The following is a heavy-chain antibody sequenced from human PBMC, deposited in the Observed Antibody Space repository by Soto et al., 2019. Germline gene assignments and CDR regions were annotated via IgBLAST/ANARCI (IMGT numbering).Heavy chain of an antibody. Sequence: QVQLVESGGGVVQPGRSLRLSCAASGFTFSSYGMHWVRQAPGKGLEWVAVISYDGSNKYYADSVKGRFTISRDNSKNTLYLQMNSLRAEDTAVYYCANLLTGIPGTTFPRDYWGQGTLVTVSS. J-gene: IGHJ4*02. CDR2: ISYDGSNK. CDR1: GFTFSSYG. D-gene: IGHD1-7*01. CDR3: ANLLTGIPGTTFPRDY. V-gene: IGHV3-30*18.